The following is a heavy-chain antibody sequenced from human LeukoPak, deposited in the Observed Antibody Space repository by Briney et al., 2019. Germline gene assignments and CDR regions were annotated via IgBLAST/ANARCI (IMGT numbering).Heavy chain of an antibody. D-gene: IGHD1-1*01. Sequence: GGTLRLSCATSGFTFSSYGMSWVRQAPGKGLEWVSAISGSGGSTYYADSVKGRFTISRDNVRKSLNLQMNSLTTEDTAFYFCARDSAWRGNWHAFDIWGQGTMVTVSS. CDR3: ARDSAWRGNWHAFDI. CDR1: GFTFSSYG. V-gene: IGHV3-23*01. CDR2: ISGSGGST. J-gene: IGHJ3*02.